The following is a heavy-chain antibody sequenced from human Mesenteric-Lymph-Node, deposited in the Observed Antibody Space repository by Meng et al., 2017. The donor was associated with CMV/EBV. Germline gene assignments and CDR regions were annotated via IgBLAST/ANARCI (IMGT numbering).Heavy chain of an antibody. J-gene: IGHJ4*02. CDR1: GGSVSGSN. CDR2: INHSGST. D-gene: IGHD3-9*01. V-gene: IGHV4-34*01. Sequence: QVQLHEWGPGLLKPSETLSVTCAVYGGSVSGSNWNWIRKSPEKGLEWIGEINHSGSTTYNPSFTSRIIISVDTSTNQISLNMSFVTAADTAVYYCARGSSYDILTGYFDYWGQGALVTVSS. CDR3: ARGSSYDILTGYFDY.